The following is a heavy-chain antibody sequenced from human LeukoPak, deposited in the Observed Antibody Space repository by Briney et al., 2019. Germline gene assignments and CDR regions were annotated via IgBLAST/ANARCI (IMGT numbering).Heavy chain of an antibody. CDR2: ISSSSSYI. Sequence: GGPLRLSCAASGFTFSSYSMNWVRQAPGKGLEWVSSISSSSSYIYYADSVKGRFTISRDNAKNSLYLQMNSLRAEDPAVYYCARYYGSGSYYTDYWGQGTLVTVSS. J-gene: IGHJ4*02. V-gene: IGHV3-21*01. CDR3: ARYYGSGSYYTDY. CDR1: GFTFSSYS. D-gene: IGHD3-10*01.